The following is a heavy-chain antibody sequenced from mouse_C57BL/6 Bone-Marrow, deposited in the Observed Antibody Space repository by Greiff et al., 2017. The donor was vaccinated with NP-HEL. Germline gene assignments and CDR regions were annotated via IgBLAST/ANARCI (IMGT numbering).Heavy chain of an antibody. D-gene: IGHD2-4*01. CDR3: ARRAEDYDVFDY. Sequence: QVTLKESGPGILQSSQTLSLTCSFSGFSLSPSGMGVSWIRQPSGKGLEWLAHIYWDDDKRYHTSLKSRLTISKDTSRNQVFLKSTSVDTADTATYYCARRAEDYDVFDYWGQGTTLTVSS. CDR1: GFSLSPSGMG. J-gene: IGHJ2*01. V-gene: IGHV8-12*01. CDR2: IYWDDDK.